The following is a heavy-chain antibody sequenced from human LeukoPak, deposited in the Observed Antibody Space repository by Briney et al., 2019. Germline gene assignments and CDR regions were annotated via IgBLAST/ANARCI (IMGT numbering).Heavy chain of an antibody. Sequence: GASVKVSCKASGYTFTSYGISWVRQAPGQGLEWMGWISAYNGNTNYAQKLQGRVTMTTDTSTSTAYMELRSLRSDDTAVNYCARVGTGDIVVVPALDYWGQGTLVTVSS. V-gene: IGHV1-18*04. CDR3: ARVGTGDIVVVPALDY. D-gene: IGHD2-2*01. CDR2: ISAYNGNT. CDR1: GYTFTSYG. J-gene: IGHJ4*02.